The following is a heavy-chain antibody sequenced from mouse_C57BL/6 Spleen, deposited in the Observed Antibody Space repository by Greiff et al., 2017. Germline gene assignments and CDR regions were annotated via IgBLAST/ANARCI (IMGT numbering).Heavy chain of an antibody. CDR1: GYTFTSYD. Sequence: QVQLKESGPELVKPGASVKLSCKASGYTFTSYDINWVKQRPGQGLEWIGWIYPRDGSTKYNEKFKGKATLTVDTSSSTAYMGLHSLTSEDSAVYFWARSSNRAWFAYWGQGTLVTVSA. D-gene: IGHD2-5*01. CDR2: IYPRDGST. CDR3: ARSSNRAWFAY. V-gene: IGHV1-85*01. J-gene: IGHJ3*01.